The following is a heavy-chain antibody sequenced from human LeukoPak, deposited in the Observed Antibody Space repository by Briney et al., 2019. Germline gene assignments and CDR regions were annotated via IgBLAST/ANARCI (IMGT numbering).Heavy chain of an antibody. CDR1: GFGFRVYD. J-gene: IGHJ4*02. CDR2: ISGSGGST. CDR3: AKGTDRYCSGGTCAFDY. V-gene: IGHV3-23*01. Sequence: PGGSLRLSCAASGFGFRVYDMSWVRQAPGKGLEWVSVISGSGGSTYYADSVKGRFTISRDNSKNTLYLQMNSLRAEDTAVYYCAKGTDRYCSGGTCAFDYWGQGTLVTVSS. D-gene: IGHD2-15*01.